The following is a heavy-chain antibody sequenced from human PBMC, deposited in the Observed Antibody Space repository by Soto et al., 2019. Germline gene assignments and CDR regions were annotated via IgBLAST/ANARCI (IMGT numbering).Heavy chain of an antibody. CDR2: IIPVFGTP. D-gene: IGHD3-16*01. Sequence: QVQLVQSGAEVKKPGSSVRVSCTTSGSTFSSSTISWVRQAPGQGLEWMGGIIPVFGTPSYAQKFQGRVTLIADKSTSTADMELTNLSSEDTAVYFCTRPADYVSGFSQWGQGTLVNVSS. CDR3: TRPADYVSGFSQ. J-gene: IGHJ4*02. CDR1: GSTFSSST. V-gene: IGHV1-69*06.